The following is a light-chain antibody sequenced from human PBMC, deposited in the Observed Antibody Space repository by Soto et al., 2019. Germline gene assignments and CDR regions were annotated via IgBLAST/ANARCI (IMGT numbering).Light chain of an antibody. CDR2: EVS. CDR3: SSCTSSSTLA. V-gene: IGLV2-14*01. CDR1: SSDVGGYNY. J-gene: IGLJ3*02. Sequence: QSALTQPASVAGSPGQWITISCTGTSSDVGGYNYVSWYQQHPGKAPKLIIFEVSKRPSGVSPRFSGSKSGNTASLTISGLQAEDEADYYCSSCTSSSTLAFGGGTKLTVL.